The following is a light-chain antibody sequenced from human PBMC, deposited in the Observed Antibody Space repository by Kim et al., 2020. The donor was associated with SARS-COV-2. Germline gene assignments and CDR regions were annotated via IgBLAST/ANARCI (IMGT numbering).Light chain of an antibody. CDR3: QVWDSSSDCVV. J-gene: IGLJ2*01. CDR1: NIGGKS. CDR2: YDS. V-gene: IGLV3-21*04. Sequence: SYELTQPPSVSVAPGKTARITCGGNNIGGKSVHWYQQKPGQAPVLVIYYDSDRPSGIPERFSGSNSGNKATLTISRVEAGDEADYYCQVWDSSSDCVVFG.